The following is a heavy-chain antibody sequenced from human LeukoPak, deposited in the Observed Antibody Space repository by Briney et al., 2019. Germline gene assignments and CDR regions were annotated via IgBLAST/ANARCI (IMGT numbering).Heavy chain of an antibody. D-gene: IGHD3-3*01. CDR2: ITFSSDTI. CDR3: ARVPVDFWSGSDDYFYYMDV. J-gene: IGHJ6*03. Sequence: GGSLRLSCAGSGFTFSRFSMNWVRQALGKGLEWISYITFSSDTIYYTDSVKGRFTTSRDNAKNSLYLQMSSLRAEDTAVYYCARVPVDFWSGSDDYFYYMDVWGKGTTVTVSS. V-gene: IGHV3-48*04. CDR1: GFTFSRFS.